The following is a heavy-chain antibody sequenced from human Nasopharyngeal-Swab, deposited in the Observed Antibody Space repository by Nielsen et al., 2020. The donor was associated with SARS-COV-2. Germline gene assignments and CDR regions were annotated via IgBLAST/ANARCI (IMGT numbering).Heavy chain of an antibody. J-gene: IGHJ4*02. CDR1: GFTVSSNY. V-gene: IGHV3-66*02. D-gene: IGHD6-6*01. CDR3: AGGKYSSSSWNY. Sequence: GESLKISCAASGFTVSSNYMSWVRQAPGKGLEWVSVIYSGGSTYYADSVKGRFTISRDNSKNTLYLQMNSLRAEDTAVYYCAGGKYSSSSWNYWGQGTLVTVSS. CDR2: IYSGGST.